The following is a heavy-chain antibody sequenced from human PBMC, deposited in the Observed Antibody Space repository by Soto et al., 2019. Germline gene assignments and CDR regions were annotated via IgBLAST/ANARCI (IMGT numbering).Heavy chain of an antibody. CDR2: ISGSGGST. D-gene: IGHD2-2*01. V-gene: IGHV3-23*01. CDR3: AKYHDTYYFYYYMDV. J-gene: IGHJ6*03. Sequence: GGSLRLSCAASGFTFSSYAMSWVRQAPGKGLEWVSAISGSGGSTYYADSVKGRFTISRDNSKNTLYLHMNSLRAEDTAVYYCAKYHDTYYFYYYMDVWGKGTTVTVSS. CDR1: GFTFSSYA.